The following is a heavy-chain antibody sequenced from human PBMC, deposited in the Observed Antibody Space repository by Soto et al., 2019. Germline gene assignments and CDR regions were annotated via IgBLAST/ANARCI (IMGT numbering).Heavy chain of an antibody. CDR2: IYNNGNT. CDR3: ASYYDSSGYYDAFDI. CDR1: GVSISSADNY. D-gene: IGHD3-22*01. J-gene: IGHJ3*02. Sequence: SETLSLTCSVSGVSISSADNYWSWMRQPPGQGLEWIVYIYNNGNTDYTASLKSRFTISRDTSKDQFSLKLTSVTAADTAVYYCASYYDSSGYYDAFDIWGQGTMVTVSS. V-gene: IGHV4-30-4*01.